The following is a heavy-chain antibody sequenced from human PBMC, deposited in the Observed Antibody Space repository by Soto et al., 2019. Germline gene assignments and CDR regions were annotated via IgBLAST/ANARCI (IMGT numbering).Heavy chain of an antibody. J-gene: IGHJ6*02. CDR1: GFPFSNYE. CDR3: ARVTYSSSAAPFRYYGMDV. D-gene: IGHD6-6*01. Sequence: EVQVVESGGGLVQPGGSLRLSCAASGFPFSNYEMNWVRQAPGKGLEWLSYIDSSGNHINYADSVKGRFTISRDNSKNTLYLQMKSLRAEDTAVYYCARVTYSSSAAPFRYYGMDVWGQGTTVTVSS. V-gene: IGHV3-48*03. CDR2: IDSSGNHI.